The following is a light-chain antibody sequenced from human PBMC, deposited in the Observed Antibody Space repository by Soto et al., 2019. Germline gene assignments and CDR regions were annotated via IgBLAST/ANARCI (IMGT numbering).Light chain of an antibody. V-gene: IGLV1-40*01. CDR3: QSRDSSLSSSWV. CDR1: SSNIGADFD. CDR2: HNN. Sequence: QSVLTQPPSVSGAPGQRVTTSCTGSSSNIGADFDVHWYQHLPGTAPKLLISHNNNRPSGVPDRFSGSKSGTSASLAITGLQADDEAVYYCQSRDSSLSSSWVFGGGTKLTVL. J-gene: IGLJ3*02.